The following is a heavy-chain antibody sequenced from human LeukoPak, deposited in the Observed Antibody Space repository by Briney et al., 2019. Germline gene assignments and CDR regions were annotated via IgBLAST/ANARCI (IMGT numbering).Heavy chain of an antibody. CDR2: INADGSTA. CDR1: GFTFSNSW. CDR3: VVVVEPPDSDGFDV. V-gene: IGHV3-74*01. Sequence: GSLRLSCAAAGFTFSNSWDHWVRKAPGQGLVRVSLINADGSTATYADSVKGRFTISRDNARNTLSLQMNSLTIEDTAVYYCVVVVEPPDSDGFDVWGQGTMITVSS. J-gene: IGHJ3*01. D-gene: IGHD1-14*01.